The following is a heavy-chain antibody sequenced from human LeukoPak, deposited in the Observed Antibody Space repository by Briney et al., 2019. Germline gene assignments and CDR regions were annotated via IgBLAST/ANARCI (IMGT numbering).Heavy chain of an antibody. Sequence: ASVKVSCKASGYTFTSYYMHWVRQAPGQGREWMGIINPSGGSTSYAQKFQGRVTMTRDTSTSTVYMELSSLRSEDTAVYYCARGNWVYGSGSYLDYWGQGTLVTVSS. CDR1: GYTFTSYY. D-gene: IGHD3-10*01. CDR3: ARGNWVYGSGSYLDY. V-gene: IGHV1-46*01. J-gene: IGHJ4*02. CDR2: INPSGGST.